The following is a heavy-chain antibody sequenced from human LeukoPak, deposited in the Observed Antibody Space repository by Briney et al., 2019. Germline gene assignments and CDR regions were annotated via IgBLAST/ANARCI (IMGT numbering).Heavy chain of an antibody. Sequence: SETLSLTCAVYGGSFNGYYWSWIRQPPGKGLEWIGEINHSGSTNYNPSLKSRVTISVDTSKNQFSLKLSSVTAADTAVYYCARGWNRMVRGVIGYWGQGTLVTVSS. D-gene: IGHD3-10*01. CDR3: ARGWNRMVRGVIGY. CDR1: GGSFNGYY. V-gene: IGHV4-34*01. CDR2: INHSGST. J-gene: IGHJ4*02.